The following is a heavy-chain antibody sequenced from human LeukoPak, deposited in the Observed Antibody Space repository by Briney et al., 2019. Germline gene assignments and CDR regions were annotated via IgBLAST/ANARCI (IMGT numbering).Heavy chain of an antibody. Sequence: GGSLRLSCAASGFTFSSYGMHWVRQAPGKGLEWVAVISYDGSNKYYADSVKGRFTISRDNSKNTLYLQMNSLRAEDTAVYYCASVCLVVVPAAMHGGDYWGQGTLVTVSS. V-gene: IGHV3-30*03. CDR2: ISYDGSNK. CDR1: GFTFSSYG. CDR3: ASVCLVVVPAAMHGGDY. J-gene: IGHJ4*02. D-gene: IGHD2-2*01.